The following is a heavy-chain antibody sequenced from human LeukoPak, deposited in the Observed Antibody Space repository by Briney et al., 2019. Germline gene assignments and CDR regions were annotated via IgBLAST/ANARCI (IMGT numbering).Heavy chain of an antibody. J-gene: IGHJ3*02. Sequence: GGSLRLSCAASGFTFSSYSMNWVRQAPGKGLEWVSSISSSSSYIYYADSVKGRFTISRDNAKNSLYLQMNSLRAEDTAMYYCARVHCSSTSCASSWGAFDIWGQGTMVTVSS. CDR1: GFTFSSYS. CDR2: ISSSSSYI. D-gene: IGHD2-2*01. CDR3: ARVHCSSTSCASSWGAFDI. V-gene: IGHV3-21*01.